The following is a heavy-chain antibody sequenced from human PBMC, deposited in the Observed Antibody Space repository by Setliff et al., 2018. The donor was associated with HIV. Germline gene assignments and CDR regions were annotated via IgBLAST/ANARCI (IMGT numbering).Heavy chain of an antibody. CDR2: IHYGGFF. J-gene: IGHJ4*02. CDR3: ARPALGIGGGSRFDN. Sequence: PSETLSLTCTVSGGSFRSSRYYWGWIRQPPGKGLEWIGNIHYGGFFWYSPSLKSRVTISVDTSKNQFSLKLSSLTAADTAVYYCARPALGIGGGSRFDNWGQGTRVTVSS. V-gene: IGHV4-39*01. CDR1: GGSFRSSRYY. D-gene: IGHD3-10*01.